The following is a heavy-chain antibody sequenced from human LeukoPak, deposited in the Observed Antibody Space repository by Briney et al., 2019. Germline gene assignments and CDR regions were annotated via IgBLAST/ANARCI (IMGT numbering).Heavy chain of an antibody. D-gene: IGHD6-19*01. Sequence: PGWSLRLSCAASGFTFSSYAMSWVRQAPGKGLEWVSAIRGSGDSTYYADSVKGRFTISRDNSKNTLSLQMNSLRAEDTAVYYCARGRYGSDPRDAFDMWGQGTMVTVSS. CDR2: IRGSGDST. CDR1: GFTFSSYA. V-gene: IGHV3-23*01. CDR3: ARGRYGSDPRDAFDM. J-gene: IGHJ3*02.